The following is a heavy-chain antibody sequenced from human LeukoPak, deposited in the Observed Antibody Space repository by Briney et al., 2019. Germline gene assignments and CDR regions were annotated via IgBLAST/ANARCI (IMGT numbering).Heavy chain of an antibody. CDR1: GYTFTGYF. D-gene: IGHD2-2*01. V-gene: IGHV1-2*06. J-gene: IGHJ4*02. Sequence: ASLKLSCKASGYTFTGYFMHWVRQAPGQGLEWMGRINPNSGGTNYAQTFQGRVTMTRDTSISTAYMELSRLRSDDTAVYYCASPFYCSSTSCADYWGQGTLVTVSS. CDR2: INPNSGGT. CDR3: ASPFYCSSTSCADY.